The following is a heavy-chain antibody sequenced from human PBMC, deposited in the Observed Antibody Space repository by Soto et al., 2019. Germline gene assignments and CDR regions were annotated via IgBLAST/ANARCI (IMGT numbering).Heavy chain of an antibody. J-gene: IGHJ4*02. CDR3: AKIEYRFYYDSTGYYPFDY. CDR1: GFTFSDYA. Sequence: GGSVRLSCAASGFTFSDYAMTWVRQAPGKGLEWVSALSGSGVSTYYADSVMGRFTISRDNSKNTVYLQMNSLRAEDTAVYYCAKIEYRFYYDSTGYYPFDYWGQGTLVNVSS. V-gene: IGHV3-23*01. CDR2: LSGSGVST. D-gene: IGHD3-22*01.